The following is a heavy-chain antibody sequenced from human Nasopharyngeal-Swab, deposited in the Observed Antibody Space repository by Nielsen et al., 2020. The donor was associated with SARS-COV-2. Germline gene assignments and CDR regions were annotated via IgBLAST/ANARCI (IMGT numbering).Heavy chain of an antibody. J-gene: IGHJ5*02. CDR2: IYWDDDK. D-gene: IGHD3-10*01. CDR1: GFSLSTRGVG. Sequence: SGPTLVKPTQTLTLTCTFSGFSLSTRGVGVGWIRQPPGKALEWLALIYWDDDKRYSPSLKSRLTITKDTSKNQVVLTMTNMDPVDTATYYCAHRSRLYYGSGSYYWFDPWGQGTLVTVSS. CDR3: AHRSRLYYGSGSYYWFDP. V-gene: IGHV2-5*02.